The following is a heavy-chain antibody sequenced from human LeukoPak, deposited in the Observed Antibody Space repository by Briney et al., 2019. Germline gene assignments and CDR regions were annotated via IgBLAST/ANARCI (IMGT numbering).Heavy chain of an antibody. CDR3: ARSGSGWYPDYYYYGMDV. D-gene: IGHD6-19*01. V-gene: IGHV4-30-4*01. J-gene: IGHJ6*02. Sequence: SETLSLTCTVSGGSISSGDYYWSWIRQPPGKGLEWIGYIYYSGSTYYNPSLKSRVTISVDTSKNQFSLKLSSVTAADTAVYYCARSGSGWYPDYYYYGMDVWGQGTTVTVSS. CDR2: IYYSGST. CDR1: GGSISSGDYY.